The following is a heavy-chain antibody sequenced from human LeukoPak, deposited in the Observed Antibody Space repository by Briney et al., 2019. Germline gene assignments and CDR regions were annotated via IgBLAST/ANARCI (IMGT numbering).Heavy chain of an antibody. V-gene: IGHV1-46*01. D-gene: IGHD4-17*01. CDR2: INPSGGST. CDR1: GYTFTSYY. J-gene: IGHJ6*02. CDR3: ARAQGYGDSAMGPYYYGMDV. Sequence: ASVKVSCKASGYTFTSYYVHWVRQAPGQGLEWMGIINPSGGSTSYAQKFQGRVTMTRDTSTSTVYMELSSLRSEDTAVYYCARAQGYGDSAMGPYYYGMDVWGQGTTVTVSS.